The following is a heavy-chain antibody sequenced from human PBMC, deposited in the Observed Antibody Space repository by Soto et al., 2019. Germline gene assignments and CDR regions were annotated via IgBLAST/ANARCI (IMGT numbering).Heavy chain of an antibody. CDR1: GFTVSSNY. Sequence: PGGSLRLSCAASGFTVSSNYMSWVRQAPGKGLEWVSVIYSGGSTYYADSVKGRFTISRDNSKKTLYLQMNTLRAEDTAVYYCARHSSRLSVVKSPFDPWGQGALVTVSS. V-gene: IGHV3-53*01. D-gene: IGHD3-22*01. J-gene: IGHJ5*02. CDR2: IYSGGST. CDR3: ARHSSRLSVVKSPFDP.